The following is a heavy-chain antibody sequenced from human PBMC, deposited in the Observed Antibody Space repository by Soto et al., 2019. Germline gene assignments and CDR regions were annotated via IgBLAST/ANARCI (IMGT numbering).Heavy chain of an antibody. CDR2: IDHDGPT. CDR1: GCTLSNYW. Sequence: EVQLGESGGGLVQPGGSLRLSCAGSGCTLSNYWMHWVRQAPGKGLEWVSRIDHDGPTDYADSVRGRFTISRDNAENTLYLQMNSLRPEDTAVYYCVRDSHGDYWGQGTLVTVSS. CDR3: VRDSHGDY. J-gene: IGHJ4*02. V-gene: IGHV3-74*01.